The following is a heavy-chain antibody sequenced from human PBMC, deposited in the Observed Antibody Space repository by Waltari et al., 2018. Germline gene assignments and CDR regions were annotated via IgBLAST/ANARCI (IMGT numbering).Heavy chain of an antibody. Sequence: QVQLVQSGAEVKKPGASVKVSCKVSGYTLTELSMHWVRQAPGKGLEWMGGFDPEYGETIFAQKSQGRVTMTEDTSTDTAYMELSSLRSEDTAVYYCATSAVSRFWSGYYAQRTRRNWFDPWGQGTLVTVSS. J-gene: IGHJ5*02. CDR2: FDPEYGET. CDR3: ATSAVSRFWSGYYAQRTRRNWFDP. V-gene: IGHV1-24*01. CDR1: GYTLTELS. D-gene: IGHD3-3*01.